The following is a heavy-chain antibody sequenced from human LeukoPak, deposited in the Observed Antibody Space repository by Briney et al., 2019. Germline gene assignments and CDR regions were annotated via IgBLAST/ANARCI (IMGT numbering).Heavy chain of an antibody. V-gene: IGHV4-61*02. CDR2: IYTSGST. CDR3: ARDRYLPIFGVVRYYYGMDV. D-gene: IGHD3-3*01. J-gene: IGHJ6*02. CDR1: GVSISSGSYY. Sequence: SQTLSLTCTVSGVSISSGSYYWSWIRQPAGKGLEWIGRIYTSGSTNYNPSLKSRVTISVDTSKNQFSLKLSSVTAADTAVYYCARDRYLPIFGVVRYYYGMDVWGQGTTVTVSS.